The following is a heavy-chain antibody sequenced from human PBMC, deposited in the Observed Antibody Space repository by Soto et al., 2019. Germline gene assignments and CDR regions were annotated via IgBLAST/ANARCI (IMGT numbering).Heavy chain of an antibody. V-gene: IGHV3-23*01. CDR2: ISGSGGST. CDR3: AKDRDYYASGSYYPD. Sequence: GSLRLSCAASVFTFTSHAMSWVRQAPGKGLEWVSAISGSGGSTYYADSVKGRFTISRDISKNTLYLQMNGLRAVDTAVYYCAKDRDYYASGSYYPDWGPGTMVTVSS. D-gene: IGHD3-10*01. J-gene: IGHJ4*02. CDR1: VFTFTSHA.